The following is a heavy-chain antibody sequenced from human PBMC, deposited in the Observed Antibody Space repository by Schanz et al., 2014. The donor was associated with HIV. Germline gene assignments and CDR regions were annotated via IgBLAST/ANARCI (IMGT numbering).Heavy chain of an antibody. V-gene: IGHV3-33*06. Sequence: EQLVESGGGLVKPGGSLRLSCAASGFTFSNYNMNWVRQAPGTGLEWVAVIWYDATNEYYADSVKGRFTISRDNSKNTLYMQMNSLRVEDTAVYYCAKDMRNYYEWGDWFDPWGQGTLVTVSS. J-gene: IGHJ5*02. CDR1: GFTFSNYN. CDR2: IWYDATNE. CDR3: AKDMRNYYEWGDWFDP. D-gene: IGHD3-22*01.